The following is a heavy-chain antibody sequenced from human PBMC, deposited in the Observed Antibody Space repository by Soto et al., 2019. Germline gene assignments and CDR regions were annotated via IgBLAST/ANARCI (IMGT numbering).Heavy chain of an antibody. CDR2: IIPVFNAA. CDR3: ARIDTQTYHNSRRTDLDF. D-gene: IGHD1-26*01. J-gene: IGHJ4*02. Sequence: QVQLVQSGAEVKKPGSSVRVSCNVSGGTFGSHTFTWVRQAPGQGLEWMGEIIPVFNAANYAQRFQDRVTITEDRSATTFYLEPSRLTSADTATYYCARIDTQTYHNSRRTDLDFWGQGTLVIVSS. V-gene: IGHV1-69*06. CDR1: GGTFGSHT.